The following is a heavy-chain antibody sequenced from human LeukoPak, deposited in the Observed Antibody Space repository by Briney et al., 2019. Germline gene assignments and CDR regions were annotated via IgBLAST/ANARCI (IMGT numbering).Heavy chain of an antibody. CDR3: ARGDVDTAMVPRY. J-gene: IGHJ4*02. D-gene: IGHD5-18*01. V-gene: IGHV7-4-1*02. CDR2: INTNTGNP. CDR1: GYTFSRYA. Sequence: ASVKVSCKASGYTFSRYAMNWVRQAPGQGLEWMGWINTNTGNPTYAQGFTGRFVFSLDTSVSTAYLQISSLKAEDTAVYYCARGDVDTAMVPRYWGQGTLVTVSS.